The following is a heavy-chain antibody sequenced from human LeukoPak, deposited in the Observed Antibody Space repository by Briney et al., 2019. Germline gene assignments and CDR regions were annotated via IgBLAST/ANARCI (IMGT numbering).Heavy chain of an antibody. CDR1: GYTFTSYD. D-gene: IGHD3-3*01. CDR3: ARGPRYYDFWSGYYTPSYYGMDV. Sequence: GASVKVSCKASGYTFTSYDINWVRQATGQGLEWMGWMNPNSGNTGYAQKFQGRVTMTRNTSISTAYMELSSLRSEDTAVYYCARGPRYYDFWSGYYTPSYYGMDVWGQGTTVTVSS. J-gene: IGHJ6*02. CDR2: MNPNSGNT. V-gene: IGHV1-8*01.